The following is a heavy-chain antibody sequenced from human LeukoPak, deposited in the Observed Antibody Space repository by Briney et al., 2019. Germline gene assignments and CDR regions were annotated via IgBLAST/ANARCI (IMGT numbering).Heavy chain of an antibody. CDR1: GFTFSNAW. V-gene: IGHV3-15*01. CDR2: IKSKTDGGTT. J-gene: IGHJ4*02. CDR3: TTDKNPYDILTGYFL. D-gene: IGHD3-9*01. Sequence: PGGSLRLSCAASGFTFSNAWMSWVRQAPGKGLEWVGRIKSKTDGGTTDYAAPVKGRFTISRDDSKNTLYLQMNSLETEDTAVYYCTTDKNPYDILTGYFLWGQGTLVTVSS.